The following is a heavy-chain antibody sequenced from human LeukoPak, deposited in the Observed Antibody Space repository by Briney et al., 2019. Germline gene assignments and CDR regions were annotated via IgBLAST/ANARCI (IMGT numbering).Heavy chain of an antibody. V-gene: IGHV3-23*01. CDR1: GFTFSSYA. CDR3: ATDGGLLWFGELRH. CDR2: ISGSGGST. J-gene: IGHJ4*02. D-gene: IGHD3-10*01. Sequence: GSLRLSCAASGFTFSSYAMSWVRQAPGKGLEWVSAISGSGGSTYYADSVKGRFTISGDNSKNTLYLQMNSLRAEDTAVYYCATDGGLLWFGELRHWGQGTLVTVSS.